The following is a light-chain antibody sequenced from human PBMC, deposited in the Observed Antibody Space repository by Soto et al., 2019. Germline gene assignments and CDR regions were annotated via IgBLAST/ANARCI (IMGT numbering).Light chain of an antibody. CDR1: QSVSSSY. V-gene: IGKV3-20*01. J-gene: IGKJ3*01. CDR3: QQYNNWRGLCT. CDR2: GAS. Sequence: EIVLTQSPGTLSLSPGERATLSCRASQSVSSSYLAWYQQKPGQAPRLLIYGASSRATGIPDRFSGSGSGTDFTLTISRLEPEDFAVYYCQQYNNWRGLCTFGPGTKVDIK.